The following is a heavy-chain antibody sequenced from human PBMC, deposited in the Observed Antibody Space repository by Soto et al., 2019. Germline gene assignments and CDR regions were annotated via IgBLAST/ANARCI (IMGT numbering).Heavy chain of an antibody. CDR1: GFTFSDYY. CDR3: ARGGDYVSLDYFYMDV. D-gene: IGHD4-17*01. V-gene: IGHV3-11*01. Sequence: GGSLRLSCAASGFTFSDYYMSWIRQAPGKGLEWVSYISSSGSTIYYADSVKGRFTISRDNAKNSLYLQMNSLRAEDTAVYYCARGGDYVSLDYFYMDVWGKGTTVTVSS. J-gene: IGHJ6*03. CDR2: ISSSGSTI.